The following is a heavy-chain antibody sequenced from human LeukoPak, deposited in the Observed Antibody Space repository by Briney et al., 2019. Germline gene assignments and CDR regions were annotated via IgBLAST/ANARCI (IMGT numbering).Heavy chain of an antibody. CDR2: ISYDGSNK. Sequence: PGGSLRLSCAASGFTLRSYGMHWVRQAPGKGLEWVAVISYDGSNKYYADSMKGRFTISRDNSKNTLYLQMNSLRADDTAVYYCAKDATRTSGWYYFDYWGQGTLVTVSS. J-gene: IGHJ4*02. V-gene: IGHV3-30*18. CDR3: AKDATRTSGWYYFDY. CDR1: GFTLRSYG. D-gene: IGHD6-19*01.